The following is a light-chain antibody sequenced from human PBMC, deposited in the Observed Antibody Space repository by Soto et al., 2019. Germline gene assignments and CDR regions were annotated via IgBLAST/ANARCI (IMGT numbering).Light chain of an antibody. V-gene: IGLV1-40*01. J-gene: IGLJ2*01. Sequence: QSVLTQPPSVSGAPGQRVTISCTGSRSNIGAGYNVHWYQQVPGRAPKLLIYANSNRPSGVPDRFSASKSATSASLAINGLQAEDEADYYGQSFDSSVTDLVFGGGTKLTVL. CDR1: RSNIGAGYN. CDR3: QSFDSSVTDLV. CDR2: ANS.